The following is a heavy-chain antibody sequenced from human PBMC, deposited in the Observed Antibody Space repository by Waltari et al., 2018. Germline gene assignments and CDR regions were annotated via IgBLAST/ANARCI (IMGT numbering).Heavy chain of an antibody. CDR1: VYSISSGSY. V-gene: IGHV4-38-2*01. CDR2: IYHNGIT. Sequence: QVQLQESGPGLVKPSATLSLTSAFSVYSISSGSYWAWIRHPPGKGLEWSGSIYHNGITYNNPALKSRVTISVDTSKNQFSLKLTSVTAADTAVYVCARVSTLYGENDHCDNWGQGTLVTVSA. CDR3: ARVSTLYGENDHCDN. D-gene: IGHD4-17*01. J-gene: IGHJ4*02.